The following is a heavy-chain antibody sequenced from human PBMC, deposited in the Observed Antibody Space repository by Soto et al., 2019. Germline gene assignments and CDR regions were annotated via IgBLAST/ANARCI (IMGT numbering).Heavy chain of an antibody. Sequence: GESLKISCKGSGYSFTSYWIGWVRQMPGKGLEWMGIIYPGDSDTRYSPSFQGQVTISADKSISTAYLQWSSLKASDAAMYYCASAYCSSTSCYGEDYYYYGMDVWGQGTTVTVSS. CDR1: GYSFTSYW. CDR3: ASAYCSSTSCYGEDYYYYGMDV. J-gene: IGHJ6*02. CDR2: IYPGDSDT. V-gene: IGHV5-51*01. D-gene: IGHD2-2*01.